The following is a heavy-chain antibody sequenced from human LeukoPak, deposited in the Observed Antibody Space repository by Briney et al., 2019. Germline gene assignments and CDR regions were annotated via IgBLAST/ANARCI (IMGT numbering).Heavy chain of an antibody. CDR3: ARGDGYNSYYFDY. CDR2: ISGSGGST. J-gene: IGHJ4*02. CDR1: GFTFSSYA. D-gene: IGHD5-24*01. Sequence: PGGSLKLSWAASGFTFSSYAMSWVRQAPGKGLEWVSAISGSGGSTYYADSVKGRFTISRDNSKNTLYLQMNSLRAEDTAVYYCARGDGYNSYYFDYWGQGTLVTVSS. V-gene: IGHV3-23*01.